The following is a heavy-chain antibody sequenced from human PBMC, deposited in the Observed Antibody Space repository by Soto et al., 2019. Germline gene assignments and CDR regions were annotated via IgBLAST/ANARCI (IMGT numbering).Heavy chain of an antibody. CDR1: GDSISSGGYY. D-gene: IGHD1-26*01. Sequence: PSETLSLTCTVSGDSISSGGYYLRWIRQPPGKGLEWIGYIYYSGSTYYNPSLKSRVTISVDTSKNQFSLKLSSVTAADTAVYYCARVRLGAPTRYFDYWGQGALVTVSS. J-gene: IGHJ4*02. CDR3: ARVRLGAPTRYFDY. V-gene: IGHV4-30-4*01. CDR2: IYYSGST.